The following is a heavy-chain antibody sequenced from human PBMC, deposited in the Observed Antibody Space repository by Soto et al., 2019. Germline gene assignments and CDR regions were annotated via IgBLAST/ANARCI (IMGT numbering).Heavy chain of an antibody. J-gene: IGHJ5*02. Sequence: ASVKVSCKASGGTFSSYAISWVRQAPGQGLEWMGGIIPIFGTANYAQKFQGRVTITADESTSTAYMELSSLRSEDTAVYYCARDDNSYGSGSYYLGNWFDPWGQGTLVTVSS. D-gene: IGHD3-10*01. CDR3: ARDDNSYGSGSYYLGNWFDP. CDR2: IIPIFGTA. V-gene: IGHV1-69*13. CDR1: GGTFSSYA.